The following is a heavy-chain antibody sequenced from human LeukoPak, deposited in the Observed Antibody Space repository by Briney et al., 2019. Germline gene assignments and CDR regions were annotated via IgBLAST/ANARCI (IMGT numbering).Heavy chain of an antibody. D-gene: IGHD2-15*01. J-gene: IGHJ4*02. V-gene: IGHV1-2*04. CDR1: GYTFTGYY. Sequence: ASVKVSCKASGYTFTGYYMHWVRQAPGQGLEWMGWINPNSGGTNYAQKFQGWVTMTRDTSISTAYMELSRLRSDDTAAYYCARGGVVAAVSFDYWGQGTLVTVSS. CDR3: ARGGVVAAVSFDY. CDR2: INPNSGGT.